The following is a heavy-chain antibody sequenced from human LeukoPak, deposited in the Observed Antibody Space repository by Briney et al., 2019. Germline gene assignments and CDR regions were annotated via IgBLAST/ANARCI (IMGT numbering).Heavy chain of an antibody. V-gene: IGHV3-11*04. D-gene: IGHD1-26*01. Sequence: GGSLRLSCAASGFTFSDYYMSWIRQAPGKGLEWVSYISSSGSTIYYADSVKGRFTISRDNAKNSLYLQMNSLRAEDTAVYYCARTVGATMSRAFDIWAKGQWSPSLQ. CDR3: ARTVGATMSRAFDI. CDR1: GFTFSDYY. CDR2: ISSSGSTI. J-gene: IGHJ3*02.